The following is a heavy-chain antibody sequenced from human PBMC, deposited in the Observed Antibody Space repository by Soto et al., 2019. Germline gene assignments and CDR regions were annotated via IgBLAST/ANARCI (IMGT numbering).Heavy chain of an antibody. D-gene: IGHD3-3*01. CDR2: ISSSSSYI. CDR3: ARDRPREFWSGYPLPADY. Sequence: EVQLVESGGGLVKPGGSLRLSCAASGFTFSSYSMNWVRQAPGKGLEWVSSISSSSSYIYYADSVKGRFTISRDNAKNSLYLQMNSLRAEDTAVYYCARDRPREFWSGYPLPADYWGQGTLVTVSS. J-gene: IGHJ4*02. V-gene: IGHV3-21*01. CDR1: GFTFSSYS.